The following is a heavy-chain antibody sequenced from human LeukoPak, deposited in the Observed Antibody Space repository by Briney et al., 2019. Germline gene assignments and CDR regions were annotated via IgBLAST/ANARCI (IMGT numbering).Heavy chain of an antibody. Sequence: PGGSLRLSCAASGFTFSSYSMNWVRQAPGKGLEWVSYIGSSSSTIYYADSVKGRFTISRDNAKNSLYLQMNSLRAEDTAVYYCARVNLLQTAFDIWGQGTMVTVSS. CDR1: GFTFSSYS. V-gene: IGHV3-48*04. CDR2: IGSSSSTI. CDR3: ARVNLLQTAFDI. J-gene: IGHJ3*02. D-gene: IGHD1-14*01.